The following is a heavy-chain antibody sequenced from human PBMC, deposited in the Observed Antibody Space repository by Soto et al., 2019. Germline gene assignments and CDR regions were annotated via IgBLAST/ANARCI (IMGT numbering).Heavy chain of an antibody. CDR2: IYYSGST. V-gene: IGHV4-30-4*01. CDR3: ARGSYCSSTSCYFSHYYYGMDV. J-gene: IGHJ6*02. D-gene: IGHD2-2*01. Sequence: SETLSLTCTVSGGSISSGDYYWSWIRQPPGKGLEWIGYIYYSGSTYYNPSLKSRVTISVDTSKNQFILKLISVTAADTAVYYCARGSYCSSTSCYFSHYYYGMDVWGQGTTVTVSS. CDR1: GGSISSGDYY.